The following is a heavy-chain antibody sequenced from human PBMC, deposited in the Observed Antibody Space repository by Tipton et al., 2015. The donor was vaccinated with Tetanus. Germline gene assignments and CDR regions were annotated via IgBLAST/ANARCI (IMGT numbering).Heavy chain of an antibody. V-gene: IGHV5-51*01. D-gene: IGHD1-1*01. CDR1: GYSFSSYW. J-gene: IGHJ4*02. CDR3: AKVSAPGTIATGNFDY. CDR2: FFPGDSES. Sequence: VQLVQSGAEAKKPGESLKISCRGSGYSFSSYWIAWVRQVPGKGLEWMGIFFPGDSESSYSPSFQGQVTMSGDNSIRTAYLQWNSLRASDTATYYCAKVSAPGTIATGNFDYWGQGTPVTVSS.